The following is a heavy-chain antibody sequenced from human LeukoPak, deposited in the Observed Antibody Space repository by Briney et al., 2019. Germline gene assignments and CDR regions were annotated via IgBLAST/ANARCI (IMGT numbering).Heavy chain of an antibody. Sequence: GSLRLSCAASGFMFSSYAMSWVRQPPGKGLEWIGEINHSGSTNYNPSLKSRVTISVDTSKNQFSLKLSSVTAADTAVYYCASSGVVAGFDYWGQGTLVTVSS. CDR3: ASSGVVAGFDY. CDR1: GFMFSSYA. V-gene: IGHV4-34*01. J-gene: IGHJ4*02. D-gene: IGHD2-15*01. CDR2: INHSGST.